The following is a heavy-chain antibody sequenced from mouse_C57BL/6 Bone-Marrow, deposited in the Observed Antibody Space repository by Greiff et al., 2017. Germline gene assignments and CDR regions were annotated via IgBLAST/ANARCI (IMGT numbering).Heavy chain of an antibody. CDR1: GYTFTSPW. CDR3: VYYDYDGAMDY. CDR2: IFPGSGST. Sequence: QVQLQQSGPELVRPGASVKISCKAPGYTFTSPWMQWVRQRPGQGLEWIGEIFPGSGSTYYNEKFKGKATLTVDTSSSTAYMQLSSLTSEDSAVYFWVYYDYDGAMDYWGQGTSVTVSS. D-gene: IGHD2-4*01. J-gene: IGHJ4*01. V-gene: IGHV1-56*01.